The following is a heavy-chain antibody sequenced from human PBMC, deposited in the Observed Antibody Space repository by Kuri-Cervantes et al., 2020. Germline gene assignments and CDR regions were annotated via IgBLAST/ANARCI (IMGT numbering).Heavy chain of an antibody. D-gene: IGHD3-3*01. Sequence: SGPTLVKPTQTLTLTCTFSGFSLSTSGVGVGWIRQPPGKALEWLALIYWDDDKRYSPSLKSRLTITKDTSKNQVVLTMTNMDPVDTATYYCAHRQDDFWSGYGALDYWGQGTLVTVSS. CDR3: AHRQDDFWSGYGALDY. CDR2: IYWDDDK. V-gene: IGHV2-5*02. CDR1: GFSLSTSGVG. J-gene: IGHJ4*02.